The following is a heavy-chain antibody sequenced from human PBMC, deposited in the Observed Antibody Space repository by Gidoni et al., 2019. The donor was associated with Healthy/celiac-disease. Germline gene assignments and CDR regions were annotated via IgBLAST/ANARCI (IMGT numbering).Heavy chain of an antibody. D-gene: IGHD2-8*01. V-gene: IGHV4-34*01. J-gene: IGHJ6*02. CDR1: GGSFSVYY. Sequence: QVQLQQWGAGLLKPSETLSLTCAVYGGSFSVYYWSWIRQPPGKGLEWIGEINHSGSTNYNPSLKSRVTISVDTSKNQFSLKLSSVTAADTAVYYCAGDCTNGVCSSYGMDVWGQGTTVTVSS. CDR3: AGDCTNGVCSSYGMDV. CDR2: INHSGST.